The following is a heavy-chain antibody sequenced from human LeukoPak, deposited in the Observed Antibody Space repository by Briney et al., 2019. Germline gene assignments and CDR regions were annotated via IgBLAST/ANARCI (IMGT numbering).Heavy chain of an antibody. CDR2: ISGSGGST. CDR3: AKDRRITMIVVLDY. CDR1: GFTFSSYA. V-gene: IGHV3-23*01. D-gene: IGHD3-22*01. J-gene: IGHJ4*02. Sequence: PGWSLRLSCAASGFTFSSYAMSWVRQAPGKGLEWVSAISGSGGSTYYADSVKGRFTISRDNSKNTQYLQMNSLRAEDTAVYYCAKDRRITMIVVLDYWGQGTLVTVSS.